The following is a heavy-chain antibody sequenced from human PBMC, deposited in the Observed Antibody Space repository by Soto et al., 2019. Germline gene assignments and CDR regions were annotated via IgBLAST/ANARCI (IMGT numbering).Heavy chain of an antibody. CDR2: IYYRGST. CDR3: ARDGREASGMDV. D-gene: IGHD1-26*01. J-gene: IGHJ6*02. CDR1: GGSISSHY. V-gene: IGHV4-59*11. Sequence: SETLSLTXTVSGGSISSHYWSWVRQAPGKGLEWIGHIYYRGSTTYNPSLRSRSTISVDTSNNQFSLKLNSVTTADTAVYYCARDGREASGMDVWGQGTKVTVSS.